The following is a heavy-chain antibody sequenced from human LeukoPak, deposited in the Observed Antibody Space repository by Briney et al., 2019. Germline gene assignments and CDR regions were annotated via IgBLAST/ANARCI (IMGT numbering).Heavy chain of an antibody. D-gene: IGHD3-10*01. V-gene: IGHV3-30-3*01. CDR2: ISYDGSNK. Sequence: GRSLRLSCAASGFTFSSYAMHWVRQAPGKGLEWVAVISYDGSNKYYADSVKGRFTIFRDNSKNTLYLQMNSLRAEDTAVYYCAREVMVRGVILGGMDVWGQGTTVTVSS. J-gene: IGHJ6*02. CDR1: GFTFSSYA. CDR3: AREVMVRGVILGGMDV.